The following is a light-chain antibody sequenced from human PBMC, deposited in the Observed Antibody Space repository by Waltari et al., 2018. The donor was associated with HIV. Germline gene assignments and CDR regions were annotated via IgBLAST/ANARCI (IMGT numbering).Light chain of an antibody. V-gene: IGLV3-19*01. CDR1: SLKNYY. CDR3: HSRDSSGNHL. Sequence: SSELTPAPAVSVALGQTVRITCQGDSLKNYYANWYHQKPGQAPVLVLYAKINRPSGIPDRFSGSGSGNTASLTITGAQAEDEGDYYCHSRDSSGNHLFGGGTKVTVL. J-gene: IGLJ2*01. CDR2: AKI.